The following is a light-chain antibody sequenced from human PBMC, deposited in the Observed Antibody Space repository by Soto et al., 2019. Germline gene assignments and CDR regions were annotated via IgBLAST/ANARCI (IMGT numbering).Light chain of an antibody. Sequence: TSSDVGSYNLVSWYQQHPGKAPKLMIYEGSKRPSGISSRFSGSKSGNTASLTISGLQAEDEADFYCCSYASSGTYVFGTGTKVTVL. CDR2: EGS. CDR3: CSYASSGTYV. V-gene: IGLV2-23*01. CDR1: SSDVGSYNL. J-gene: IGLJ1*01.